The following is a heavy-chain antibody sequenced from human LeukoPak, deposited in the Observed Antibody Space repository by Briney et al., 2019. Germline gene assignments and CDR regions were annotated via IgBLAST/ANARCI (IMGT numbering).Heavy chain of an antibody. CDR1: GFSFRSHA. D-gene: IGHD3-10*01. Sequence: GGSLRLSCAASGFSFRSHAMSWVRQAPGKGLEWVSSITSGGESTYYADSGKGRFTISRDNSKNTLYLQMNSPRADDTAVYYCAKDRPNYYGSDGNYYKRDGDYWGQGTLVTVSS. J-gene: IGHJ4*02. V-gene: IGHV3-23*01. CDR2: ITSGGEST. CDR3: AKDRPNYYGSDGNYYKRDGDY.